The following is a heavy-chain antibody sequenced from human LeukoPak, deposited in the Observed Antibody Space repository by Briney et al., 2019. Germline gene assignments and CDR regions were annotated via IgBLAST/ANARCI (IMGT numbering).Heavy chain of an antibody. CDR3: AGLKENSGVDYYYGMDV. CDR2: ISSSSSYI. Sequence: GGSLRLSCAASVFTFSSYSMNWVREAPGKGLEWVSSISSSSSYIYYADSVKGRFTISRDNSKNTLYLQMDSLRAEDTAVYYCAGLKENSGVDYYYGMDVWGQGTTVTVSS. CDR1: VFTFSSYS. V-gene: IGHV3-21*01. D-gene: IGHD3-10*01. J-gene: IGHJ6*02.